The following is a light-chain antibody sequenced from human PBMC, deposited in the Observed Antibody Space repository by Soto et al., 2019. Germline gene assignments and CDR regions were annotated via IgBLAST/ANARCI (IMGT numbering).Light chain of an antibody. CDR3: QQYNNWPPWT. CDR2: GAS. CDR1: QSVSSN. V-gene: IGKV3-15*01. J-gene: IGKJ1*01. Sequence: EIVMTQSPATLSVSPGERATLSCRASQSVSSNLAWYQHKPGQAPRRLIYGASTRATGIPARFSGSGSGTEFTLTTSSLQSEDFSLYYCQQYNNWPPWTFGQGTKVDIK.